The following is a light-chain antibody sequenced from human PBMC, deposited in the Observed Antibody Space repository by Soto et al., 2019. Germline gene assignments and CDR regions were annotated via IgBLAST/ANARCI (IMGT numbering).Light chain of an antibody. CDR1: SSNIGTFT. CDR3: TTWDDSLNGRV. J-gene: IGLJ3*02. V-gene: IGLV1-44*01. Sequence: QSVLTQPPSASGTPGQRVTISCSGSSSNIGTFTVNWYQQLPGTAPKLLIYSNNQRPSGVPDRFSGSKSGTSASLAISGLQSEVEADYYCTTWDDSLNGRVFGGGTKLTVL. CDR2: SNN.